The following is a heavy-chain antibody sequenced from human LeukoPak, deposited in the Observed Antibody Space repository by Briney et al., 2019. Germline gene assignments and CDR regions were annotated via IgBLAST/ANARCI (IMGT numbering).Heavy chain of an antibody. Sequence: PGGSLRLSCAASGFTFSSYAMHWVRQAPGKGLEWVAVISYDGSNKYYADSVKGRFTISRDNAKNSLFLQMHSLRAEDTAVYYCARVLEAAAFDYWGQGTLVTVSS. CDR1: GFTFSSYA. D-gene: IGHD6-13*01. J-gene: IGHJ4*02. V-gene: IGHV3-30*04. CDR3: ARVLEAAAFDY. CDR2: ISYDGSNK.